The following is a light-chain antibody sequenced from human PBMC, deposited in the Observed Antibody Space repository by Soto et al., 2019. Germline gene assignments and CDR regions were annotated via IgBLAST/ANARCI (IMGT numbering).Light chain of an antibody. CDR2: GAS. CDR1: QSISNY. J-gene: IGKJ4*01. V-gene: IGKV3-20*01. Sequence: EVVLTQSPVTLSLSPGQGAALSCRASQSISNYLAWYQQKPGQAPRLLIYGASSRATGIPDRFSGSGSETDFTLTISRLEPEDFAVYYCQQYGSSPLTFGGGTKVDI. CDR3: QQYGSSPLT.